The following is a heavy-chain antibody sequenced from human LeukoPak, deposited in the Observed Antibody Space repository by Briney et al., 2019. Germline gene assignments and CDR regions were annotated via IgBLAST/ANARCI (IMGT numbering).Heavy chain of an antibody. V-gene: IGHV1-8*01. CDR3: ARGSGQYSSGWYREDYGMDV. J-gene: IGHJ6*02. CDR1: GYTFTSYD. Sequence: ASVKVFCKASGYTFTSYDINWVRQATGQGLEWMGWMNPNSGNTGYAQKFQGRVTMTRNTSISTAYMELSSLRSEDTAVYYCARGSGQYSSGWYREDYGMDVWGQGTTVTVSS. D-gene: IGHD6-19*01. CDR2: MNPNSGNT.